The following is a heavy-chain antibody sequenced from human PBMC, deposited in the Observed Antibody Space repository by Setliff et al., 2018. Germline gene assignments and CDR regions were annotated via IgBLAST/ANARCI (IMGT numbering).Heavy chain of an antibody. CDR1: GDSIINYY. CDR3: AREGFYCTNGVCYRPLDY. Sequence: PSETLSLTCTVSGDSIINYYWSWIRQPPGKGLEWIGNIYSSGSTNYNPSLKSRVTISVDTSKNQFSLNLTSVTAADTAVYHCAREGFYCTNGVCYRPLDYWGQGTLVTVSS. CDR2: IYSSGST. J-gene: IGHJ4*02. D-gene: IGHD2-8*01. V-gene: IGHV4-4*08.